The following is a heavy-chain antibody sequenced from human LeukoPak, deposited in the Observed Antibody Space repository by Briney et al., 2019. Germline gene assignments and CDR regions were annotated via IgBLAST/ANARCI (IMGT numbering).Heavy chain of an antibody. CDR1: GYTFTSYG. CDR3: ARGQQPYYDILTGLHDAFDI. CDR2: ISAYNGNT. D-gene: IGHD3-9*01. J-gene: IGHJ3*02. V-gene: IGHV1-18*01. Sequence: GASVKVSCKASGYTFTSYGISWVRQAPGQGLEWMGWISAYNGNTNYAQKLQGRVPMTTDTSTSTAYMELRSLRSDDTAVYYCARGQQPYYDILTGLHDAFDIWGQGTMVTVSS.